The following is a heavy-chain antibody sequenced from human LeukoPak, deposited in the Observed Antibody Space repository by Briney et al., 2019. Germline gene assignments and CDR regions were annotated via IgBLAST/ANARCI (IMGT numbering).Heavy chain of an antibody. CDR3: ARVRGYYDSSDSCFDY. CDR2: MYYSGST. V-gene: IGHV4-61*05. D-gene: IGHD3-22*01. CDR1: GGPISSSSYY. J-gene: IGHJ4*02. Sequence: SETLSLTCTVSGGPISSSSYYWGWIRQPPGKGLEWIGYMYYSGSTNYNPSLKSRVTISVDTSKNQFSLKLSSVTAADTAVYYCARVRGYYDSSDSCFDYWGQGTLVTVSS.